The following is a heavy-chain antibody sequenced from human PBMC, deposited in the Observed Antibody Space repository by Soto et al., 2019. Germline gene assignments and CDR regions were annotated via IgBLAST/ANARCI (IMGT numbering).Heavy chain of an antibody. CDR2: IYPGDSDT. D-gene: IGHD2-21*02. J-gene: IGHJ3*02. Sequence: GESLKISCKGSGYSFTSYWIGWVRQMPGKGLEWMGIIYPGDSDTRYSPSFQGQVTISVDKSISTAYLQWSSLKASDTASYYCATAGGAYCGGDCYQDAFDIWGQGTMVTVSS. CDR3: ATAGGAYCGGDCYQDAFDI. V-gene: IGHV5-51*01. CDR1: GYSFTSYW.